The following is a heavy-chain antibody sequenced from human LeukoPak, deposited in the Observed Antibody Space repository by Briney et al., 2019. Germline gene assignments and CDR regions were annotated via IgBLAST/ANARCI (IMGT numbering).Heavy chain of an antibody. CDR3: ARVLAWPYSEYYFDY. V-gene: IGHV1-3*01. D-gene: IGHD2-15*01. CDR2: INAGSGNT. CDR1: GYTFTSYA. J-gene: IGHJ4*02. Sequence: ASVKVSCKASGYTFTSYAMHWVRQAPGQRLEWMGWINAGSGNTKYSQKFQGRVTITRDTSASTAYMELSSLRSEDTAVYYCARVLAWPYSEYYFDYWGQGTLVTVSS.